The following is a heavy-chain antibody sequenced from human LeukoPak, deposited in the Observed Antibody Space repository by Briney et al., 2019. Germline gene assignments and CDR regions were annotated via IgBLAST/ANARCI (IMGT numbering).Heavy chain of an antibody. J-gene: IGHJ4*02. V-gene: IGHV4-39*07. D-gene: IGHD3-3*01. CDR1: GDSISTTSYY. CDR2: IYFSGST. Sequence: SETLSLTCTVSGDSISTTSYYWGWIRQPPGKGLEWIGNIYFSGSTFYNPSLKSRLTISVDTSKNQFSLKLSSVTAADTAVYYCARGPKRGYLFVNQDFDYWGQGTLVTVSS. CDR3: ARGPKRGYLFVNQDFDY.